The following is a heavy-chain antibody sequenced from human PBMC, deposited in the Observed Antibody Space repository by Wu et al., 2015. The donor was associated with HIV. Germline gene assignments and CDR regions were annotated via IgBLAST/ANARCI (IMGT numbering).Heavy chain of an antibody. V-gene: IGHV1-69*13. CDR2: ILAVFGKS. J-gene: IGHJ4*02. Sequence: QVQLVQSGAEVKKPGSSVKVSCRVSGGTFNNYALSWVRQAPGQGPEWMGRILAVFGKSIYAQKFQGRVTFTADESTSTAYMELSSLTSEDTAVYYCASSSSLVFICPFDYWGQGTLVTVSS. CDR3: ASSSSLVFICPFDY. CDR1: GGTFNNYA. D-gene: IGHD3-3*01.